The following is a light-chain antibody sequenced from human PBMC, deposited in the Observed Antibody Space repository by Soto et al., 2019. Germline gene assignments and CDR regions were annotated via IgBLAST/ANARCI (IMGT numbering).Light chain of an antibody. Sequence: QSALTQPASVSGSPGQSIAISCTGTRSDVGAYNYVSWYQQHPGKAPKLVISEVTNRPSGVSDRFSGSKSGNTASLTISGLKAEDEADYYCSSFTSRFTFVFGTGTKLTVL. J-gene: IGLJ1*01. V-gene: IGLV2-14*01. CDR3: SSFTSRFTFV. CDR1: RSDVGAYNY. CDR2: EVT.